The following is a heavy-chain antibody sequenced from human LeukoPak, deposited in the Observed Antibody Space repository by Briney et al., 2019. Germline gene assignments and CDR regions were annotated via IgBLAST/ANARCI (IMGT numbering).Heavy chain of an antibody. J-gene: IGHJ6*03. V-gene: IGHV4-61*02. CDR2: IYTGGST. Sequence: SQTLSLTCTVSGGSISGGSYYWSWIRQPAGKGLEWIGRIYTGGSTNYNPSLKSRVTISVDTSKNQFSLKLSSVTAADTAVYYSVRAPSTYYMDVWGKGTTVTVSS. CDR3: VRAPSTYYMDV. CDR1: GGSISGGSYY.